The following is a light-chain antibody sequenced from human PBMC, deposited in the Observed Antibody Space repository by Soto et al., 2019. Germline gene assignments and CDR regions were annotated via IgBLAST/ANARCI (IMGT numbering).Light chain of an antibody. CDR2: GAS. CDR1: QSVSSN. Sequence: EIVMTQSPATLSVSPGGRATLSCRASQSVSSNLAWYQQKPGQTPRLLFYGASTRATGIPARFSGSGAGTEFTLTISSLQSADFAVYYCQQYNNWPLTFGGGTKVEIK. V-gene: IGKV3-15*01. CDR3: QQYNNWPLT. J-gene: IGKJ4*01.